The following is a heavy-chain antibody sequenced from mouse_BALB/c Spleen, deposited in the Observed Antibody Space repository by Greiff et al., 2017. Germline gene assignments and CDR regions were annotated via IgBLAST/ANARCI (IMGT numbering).Heavy chain of an antibody. Sequence: EVQLVESGGGLVKPGGSLKLSCAASGFTFSSYTMSWVRQTPEKRLEWVATISSGGSYTYYPDSVKGRFTISRDNAKNTLYLQMSSLKSEDTAMYYCTRDDGYSGYWGQGTLVTVSA. D-gene: IGHD2-3*01. CDR3: TRDDGYSGY. CDR1: GFTFSSYT. J-gene: IGHJ3*01. V-gene: IGHV5-6-4*01. CDR2: ISSGGSYT.